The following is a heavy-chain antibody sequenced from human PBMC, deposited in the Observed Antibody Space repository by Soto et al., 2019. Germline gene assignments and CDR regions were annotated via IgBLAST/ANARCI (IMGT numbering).Heavy chain of an antibody. D-gene: IGHD4-17*01. CDR1: GFTFSNYA. CDR2: ICSSSDNT. V-gene: IGHV3-23*01. J-gene: IGHJ5*02. Sequence: GSLRLSFAASGFTFSNYAMSWVRQAPGTGLEWVSAICSSSDNTYYADPVKGPFTIFRDNAKNTLALQMDSPRAEDTALYYCAKYGDGSDVLWWFDPWGQGTLVTVSS. CDR3: AKYGDGSDVLWWFDP.